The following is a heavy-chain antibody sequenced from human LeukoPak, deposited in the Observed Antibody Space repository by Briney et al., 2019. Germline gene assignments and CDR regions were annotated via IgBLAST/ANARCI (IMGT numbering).Heavy chain of an antibody. CDR3: AKAMNYYDSSGDDALHI. D-gene: IGHD3-22*01. CDR1: GFTFSSYG. V-gene: IGHV3-23*01. Sequence: PGGSLRLSCAASGFTFSSYGMDSVRQAPGKVLEWVSGISGSGGSTYYADSVKGRFTISRDNSKNTLYLQMNSLRAEYTAVYYCAKAMNYYDSSGDDALHIWGQGTMVTVSS. J-gene: IGHJ3*02. CDR2: ISGSGGST.